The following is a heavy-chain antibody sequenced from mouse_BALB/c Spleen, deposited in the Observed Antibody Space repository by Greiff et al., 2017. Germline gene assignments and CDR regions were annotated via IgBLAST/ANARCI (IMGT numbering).Heavy chain of an antibody. Sequence: VKVVESGPGLVQPSQSLSITCTVSGFSLTSYGVHWVRQSPGKGLEWLGVIWSGGSTDYNAAFISRLSISKDNSKSQVFFKMNSLQANDTAIYYCARPVYDGYYTWFAYWGQGTLVTVSA. D-gene: IGHD2-3*01. V-gene: IGHV2-2*02. CDR2: IWSGGST. CDR1: GFSLTSYG. CDR3: ARPVYDGYYTWFAY. J-gene: IGHJ3*01.